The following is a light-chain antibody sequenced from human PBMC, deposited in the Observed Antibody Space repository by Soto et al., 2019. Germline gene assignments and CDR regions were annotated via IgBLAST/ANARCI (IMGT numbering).Light chain of an antibody. Sequence: QSALTQPASVSGSPGQSITISCTGASSDFGDYNYVSWYQQHPGKVPKLIIYEVTSRPSGVYNRFAGSKSDNTASLTISGLQADDEADYYCRSYTSSNTQVFGGGTKLTVL. CDR3: RSYTSSNTQV. CDR2: EVT. CDR1: SSDFGDYNY. J-gene: IGLJ2*01. V-gene: IGLV2-14*01.